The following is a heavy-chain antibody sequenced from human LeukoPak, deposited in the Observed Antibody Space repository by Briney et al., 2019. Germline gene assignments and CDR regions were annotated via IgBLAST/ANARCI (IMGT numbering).Heavy chain of an antibody. CDR1: GGSISSYY. Sequence: SETLSLTCTVSGGSISSYYWSWIRQPPGKGLEWIGYIYYSGSTNYNPSLKSRVTISVDTSKNQFSLKLCSVTAADTAVYYCARRITIFGVVDYWGQGTLVTVSS. V-gene: IGHV4-59*01. CDR2: IYYSGST. J-gene: IGHJ4*02. CDR3: ARRITIFGVVDY. D-gene: IGHD3-3*01.